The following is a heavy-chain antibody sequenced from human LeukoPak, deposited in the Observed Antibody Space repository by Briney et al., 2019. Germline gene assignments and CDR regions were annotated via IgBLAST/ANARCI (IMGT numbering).Heavy chain of an antibody. V-gene: IGHV1-18*01. D-gene: IGHD5-18*01. J-gene: IGHJ6*02. CDR1: GYTFTSYG. CDR3: ARERPTAMIPRGYCYYGMEV. CDR2: ISTYNGNT. Sequence: ASVKVSCKASGYTFTSYGISWVRQAPGQGLEWMAWISTYNGNTNYAQKFQGRVTMTTDTSTSTAYMELRSLRSDDTAVYYCARERPTAMIPRGYCYYGMEVWGQGTTVTVSS.